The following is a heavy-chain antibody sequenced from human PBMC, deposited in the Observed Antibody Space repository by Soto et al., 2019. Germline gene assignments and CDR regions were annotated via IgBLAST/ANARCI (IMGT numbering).Heavy chain of an antibody. CDR3: ARSGYGDYVPFDY. D-gene: IGHD4-17*01. V-gene: IGHV4-30-4*01. CDR1: GGSISSGDYY. CDR2: IYYSGST. J-gene: IGHJ4*02. Sequence: SETLSLTCTVSGGSISSGDYYWSWIRQPPGKGLEWIGYIYYSGSTYYNPSLKSRVTISVDTSKNQFSLKLSSVTAADTAVYYCARSGYGDYVPFDYWGQGTLVTVSS.